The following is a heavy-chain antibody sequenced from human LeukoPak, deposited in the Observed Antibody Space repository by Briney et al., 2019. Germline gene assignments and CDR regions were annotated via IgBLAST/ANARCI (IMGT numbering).Heavy chain of an antibody. Sequence: GGSLRLSCAASGFTFSSYGMSWVRQAPGKGLEWVSAISGSGGSTYYADSVKGRFTISRDNSKNTLYLQMNSLRAEDTAVYYCARDPVQLAGEFDYWGQGTLVTVSS. D-gene: IGHD6-13*01. CDR2: ISGSGGST. J-gene: IGHJ4*02. CDR1: GFTFSSYG. CDR3: ARDPVQLAGEFDY. V-gene: IGHV3-23*01.